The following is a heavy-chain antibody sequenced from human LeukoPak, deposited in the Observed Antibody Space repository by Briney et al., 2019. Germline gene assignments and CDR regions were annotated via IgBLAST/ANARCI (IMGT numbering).Heavy chain of an antibody. CDR2: TYYSGST. CDR3: AKMRGSSWYRGIDY. CDR1: GYSISSNNW. Sequence: KSSETLSLTCAVSGYSISSNNWWGWIRQPPGKGLEWIGYTYYSGSTYYNPSLKSRVTMSVDTSKNQLSLKLSSVTAVDTAVYYCAKMRGSSWYRGIDYWGQGTLVTVSS. V-gene: IGHV4-28*01. J-gene: IGHJ4*02. D-gene: IGHD6-13*01.